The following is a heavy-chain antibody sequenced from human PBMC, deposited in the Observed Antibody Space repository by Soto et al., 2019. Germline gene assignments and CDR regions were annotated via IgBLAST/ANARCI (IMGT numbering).Heavy chain of an antibody. J-gene: IGHJ4*02. D-gene: IGHD6-19*01. CDR2: IYWDDDK. CDR1: GFSLSTSEVG. CDR3: AHIGLDASGWPANFDY. Sequence: QITLKESGPTLVKPTQTLTLTCTFSGFSLSTSEVGVGWIRQPPGKALEWLALIYWDDDKTYSPSLRSRLTITEVTCKIXVVLTMANMDPVDTATYYCAHIGLDASGWPANFDYWGQGTLVTVSS. V-gene: IGHV2-5*02.